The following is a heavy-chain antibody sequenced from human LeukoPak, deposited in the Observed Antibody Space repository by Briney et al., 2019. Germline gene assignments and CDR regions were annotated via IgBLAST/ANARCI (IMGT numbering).Heavy chain of an antibody. CDR2: ISGSGGST. CDR3: ARDLGWYYYDSSGYPGFDY. Sequence: PGGSLRLSCAASGFTFSSYAMSWVRQAPGKGLEWVSAISGSGGSTYYADSVKGRFTISRDNPKNSLYLQMNSLRAEDTAVYYCARDLGWYYYDSSGYPGFDYWGQGTLVTVSS. J-gene: IGHJ4*02. D-gene: IGHD3-22*01. CDR1: GFTFSSYA. V-gene: IGHV3-23*01.